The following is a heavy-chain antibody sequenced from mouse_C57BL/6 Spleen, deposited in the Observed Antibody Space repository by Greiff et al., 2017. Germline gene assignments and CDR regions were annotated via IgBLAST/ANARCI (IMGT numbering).Heavy chain of an antibody. Sequence: EVQLVESGGDLVKPGGSLKLSCAASGFTFSSYGMSWVRQTPDKRLEWVATISSGGSYTYYPASVKGRFTISRDNAKNTLYLQMSSLNSEDTAMYYCARHGSSYEGYFDYWGQGTTLTVSS. CDR1: GFTFSSYG. D-gene: IGHD1-1*01. CDR2: ISSGGSYT. J-gene: IGHJ2*01. CDR3: ARHGSSYEGYFDY. V-gene: IGHV5-6*01.